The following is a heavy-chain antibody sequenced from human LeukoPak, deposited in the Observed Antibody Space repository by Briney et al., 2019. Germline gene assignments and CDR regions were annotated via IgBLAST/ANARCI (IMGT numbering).Heavy chain of an antibody. CDR1: GFTFSSYS. J-gene: IGHJ4*02. CDR2: ISSSSSYI. V-gene: IGHV3-21*01. D-gene: IGHD2-8*02. Sequence: GGSLRLSCAAAGFTFSSYSMNWVRQAPGKGLEWVSSISSSSSYIYYADSVKGRFTISRDNAKNSLYLQMNSLRAEDTAVYYCARGRTGGGGSFDYWGQGTLVTVSS. CDR3: ARGRTGGGGSFDY.